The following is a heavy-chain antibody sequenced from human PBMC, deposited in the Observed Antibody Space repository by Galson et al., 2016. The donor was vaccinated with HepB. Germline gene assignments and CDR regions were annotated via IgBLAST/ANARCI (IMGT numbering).Heavy chain of an antibody. D-gene: IGHD3-22*01. Sequence: SETLSLTCSVSGDSVRSSSSYWTWIRQAPGKGLEWIGHILSSGSSMYNPSLRSRLTISLDLSKNQVSLRLRSVTAADTAVYFCARGRVNYDSSGHYRTDLYYFDHWGQGALVTVSS. CDR3: ARGRVNYDSSGHYRTDLYYFDH. CDR2: ILSSGSS. CDR1: GDSVRSSSSY. J-gene: IGHJ4*02. V-gene: IGHV4-61*01.